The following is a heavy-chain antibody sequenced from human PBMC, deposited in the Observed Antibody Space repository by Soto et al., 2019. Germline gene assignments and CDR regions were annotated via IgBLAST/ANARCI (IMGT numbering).Heavy chain of an antibody. V-gene: IGHV4-59*01. CDR2: IYYSGST. Sequence: SETLSLTCPLSGGSISSYYWSWNRQPPGKGLEWIGYIYYSGSTNSNPSLKSRVTISVDTSKNQFTLKLSSVTAADTAVYDCAGDVGVGTAAMGAFDIWGQGTMVTVSS. D-gene: IGHD2-2*01. CDR3: AGDVGVGTAAMGAFDI. J-gene: IGHJ3*02. CDR1: GGSISSYY.